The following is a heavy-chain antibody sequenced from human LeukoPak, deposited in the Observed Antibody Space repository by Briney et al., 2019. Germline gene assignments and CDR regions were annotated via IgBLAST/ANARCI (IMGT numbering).Heavy chain of an antibody. D-gene: IGHD4-17*01. J-gene: IGHJ6*03. V-gene: IGHV1-69*06. CDR1: GGTFSSYD. CDR2: IIPIFGTA. Sequence: GASVKVSCKASGGTFSSYDISWVRQAPGQGLEWMGGIIPIFGTANYAQRFQGRVTITADKSTSTAYMELSSLRSEDTAVYYCARTTVSDYYYYYMDVWGKGTTVTVSS. CDR3: ARTTVSDYYYYYMDV.